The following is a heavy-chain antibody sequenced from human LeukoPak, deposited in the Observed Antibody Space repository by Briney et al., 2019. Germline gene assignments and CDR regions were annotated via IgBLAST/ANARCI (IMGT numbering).Heavy chain of an antibody. J-gene: IGHJ4*02. Sequence: SETLSLTCTVSGGSISSYYWGWVRQPAGKGLEWIGRIYTSGSTNYNPSLKSRVTMSVDTSKNQFSLKLSSVTAADTAVYYCARDAFNAENYYDSSGSFDYWGQGTLVTVSS. CDR1: GGSISSYY. CDR2: IYTSGST. CDR3: ARDAFNAENYYDSSGSFDY. D-gene: IGHD3-22*01. V-gene: IGHV4-4*07.